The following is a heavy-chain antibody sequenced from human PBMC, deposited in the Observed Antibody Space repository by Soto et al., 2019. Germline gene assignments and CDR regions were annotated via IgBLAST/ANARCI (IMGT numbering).Heavy chain of an antibody. Sequence: GASVKVSCKASGGTFSSYAISWVRQAPGQGLEWMGGIIPIFGTANYAQKFQGRVTITADESTSTAYMELSSLRSEDTAVYYCARDRENATSIYYFDYWGQGTLVTVSS. CDR3: ARDRENATSIYYFDY. CDR2: IIPIFGTA. CDR1: GGTFSSYA. V-gene: IGHV1-69*13. D-gene: IGHD6-6*01. J-gene: IGHJ4*02.